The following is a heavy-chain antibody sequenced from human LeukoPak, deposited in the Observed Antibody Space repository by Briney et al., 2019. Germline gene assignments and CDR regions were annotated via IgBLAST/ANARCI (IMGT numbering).Heavy chain of an antibody. V-gene: IGHV4-59*08. CDR2: IYYSGST. Sequence: SETLSLTCTVSGGSLSGYYSSWIPHPPGKGLEWMGYIYYSGSTNYNPSLKSRVTISMETSKKQFSLKLSSVTAADTAVYYCASQPPTGGWLHNWFDSWGQGTLVAVSS. D-gene: IGHD6-19*01. CDR1: GGSLSGYY. CDR3: ASQPPTGGWLHNWFDS. J-gene: IGHJ5*01.